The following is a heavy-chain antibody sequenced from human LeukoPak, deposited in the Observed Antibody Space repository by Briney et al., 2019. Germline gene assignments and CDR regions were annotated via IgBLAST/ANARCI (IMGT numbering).Heavy chain of an antibody. CDR3: ARGSRPHYYYGMDV. V-gene: IGHV4-61*02. J-gene: IGHJ6*02. CDR1: GGSISSGSYY. Sequence: SQTLSLTCTVSGGSISSGSYYWSWIRQPAGKGLEWIGRIYTSGSTNYNPSLESRVTISVDTSKNQFSLKLSSVTAADTAVYYCARGSRPHYYYGMDVWGQGTTVTVSS. CDR2: IYTSGST.